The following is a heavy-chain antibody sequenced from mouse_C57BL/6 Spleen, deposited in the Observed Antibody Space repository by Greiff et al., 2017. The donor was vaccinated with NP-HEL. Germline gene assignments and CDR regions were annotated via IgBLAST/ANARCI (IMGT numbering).Heavy chain of an antibody. CDR1: GFTFSSYA. V-gene: IGHV5-4*01. D-gene: IGHD4-1*01. Sequence: EVKLVDSGGGLVKPGGSLKLSCAASGFTFSSYAMSWVRQTPEKRLEWVATISDGGSYTYYPDNVKGRFTISRDNAKNNLYLQMSHLKSEDTAMYYCARETAYFDYWGQGTTLTVSS. J-gene: IGHJ2*01. CDR2: ISDGGSYT. CDR3: ARETAYFDY.